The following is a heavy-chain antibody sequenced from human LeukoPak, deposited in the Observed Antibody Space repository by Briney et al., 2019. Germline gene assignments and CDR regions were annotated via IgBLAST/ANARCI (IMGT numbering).Heavy chain of an antibody. CDR3: ARARPSMWIDY. CDR1: VFTFSSYS. CDR2: ISSSSSYI. J-gene: IGHJ4*02. V-gene: IGHV3-21*01. D-gene: IGHD5-12*01. Sequence: GGSLRLSCAASVFTFSSYSMNWVRQAPGKGLEWVSSISSSSSYIYYADSVKGRFTISRDSSKNTLYLQMNSLRPEDTAVYYCARARPSMWIDYWGQGTLVTVSS.